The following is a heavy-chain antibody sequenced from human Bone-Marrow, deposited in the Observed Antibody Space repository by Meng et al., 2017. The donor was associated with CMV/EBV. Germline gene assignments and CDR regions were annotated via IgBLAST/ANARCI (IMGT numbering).Heavy chain of an antibody. CDR2: ISYDGSNK. V-gene: IGHV3-30*04. CDR3: ARDEYDRSGYYTYYFDY. CDR1: DFTFSSYA. Sequence: SLKTSRAASDFTFSSYAMHWGRQAPDKGLEWGAVISYDGSNKYYADSVKGRFTSSRDNSKNTLYLQRNSLRAEDTAVYYCARDEYDRSGYYTYYFDYWGQGTLVTVSS. J-gene: IGHJ4*02. D-gene: IGHD3-22*01.